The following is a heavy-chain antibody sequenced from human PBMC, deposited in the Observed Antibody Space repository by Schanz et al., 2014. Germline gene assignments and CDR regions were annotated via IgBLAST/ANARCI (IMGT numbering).Heavy chain of an antibody. D-gene: IGHD1-1*01. Sequence: VQLEQSGAEVKKPGSSVKVSCKASGGTFSSFGINWVRQAPGQGLEWMGRNIPILGIANYAQKFQGRVTITADKSTSTAYMELSSLRYEDTALYYCARGTMPGTFDIWGQGTMVTVSS. CDR3: ARGTMPGTFDI. CDR1: GGTFSSFG. CDR2: NIPILGIA. J-gene: IGHJ3*02. V-gene: IGHV1-69*02.